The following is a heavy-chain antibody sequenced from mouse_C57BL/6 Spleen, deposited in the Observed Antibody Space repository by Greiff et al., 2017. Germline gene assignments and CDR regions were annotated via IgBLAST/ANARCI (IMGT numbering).Heavy chain of an antibody. V-gene: IGHV1-54*01. Sequence: QVQLQQSGAELVRPGTSVKVSCKASGYAFTNYLIAWVKQRPGQGLEWIGVINTGSGGTNYKEKFKGKATLTADKASSTAYMQLSSLTSEDSAVYFCARGGYYGEFAYWGQGTLVTVSA. D-gene: IGHD2-3*01. CDR3: ARGGYYGEFAY. CDR2: INTGSGGT. CDR1: GYAFTNYL. J-gene: IGHJ3*01.